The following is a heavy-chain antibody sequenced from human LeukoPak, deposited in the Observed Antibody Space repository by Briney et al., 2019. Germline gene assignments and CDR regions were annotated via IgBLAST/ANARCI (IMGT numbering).Heavy chain of an antibody. D-gene: IGHD5-24*01. J-gene: IGHJ4*02. V-gene: IGHV3-66*01. CDR1: GFTVSDNY. Sequence: GGSLRLSCAASGFTVSDNYMSWVRQAPGKGLEWVSVFYSGGSTRYADSVKGRYTISRDNSKNTLYLQMNSLRAEDTAVYFCARARSGDGFNLDYWGQGTLVTVSS. CDR3: ARARSGDGFNLDY. CDR2: FYSGGST.